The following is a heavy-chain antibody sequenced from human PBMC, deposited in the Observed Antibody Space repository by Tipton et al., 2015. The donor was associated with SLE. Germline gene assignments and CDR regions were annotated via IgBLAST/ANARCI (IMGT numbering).Heavy chain of an antibody. Sequence: TLSLTCAVYGGSFSGYYWSWIRQPPGKGLEWIGEINHSGSTNYNPSLKSRVTISVDTSKNQFSLKLSSVTAAGTAVYYCARGGRDPLGYWGQGTLVTVSS. CDR3: ARGGRDPLGY. D-gene: IGHD2-21*02. CDR2: INHSGST. CDR1: GGSFSGYY. J-gene: IGHJ4*02. V-gene: IGHV4-34*01.